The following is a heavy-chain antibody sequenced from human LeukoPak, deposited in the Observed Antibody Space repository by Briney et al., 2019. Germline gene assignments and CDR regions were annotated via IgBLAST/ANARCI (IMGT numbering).Heavy chain of an antibody. Sequence: GASVKVSCNASGYTFTSYGISWVRQAPGQGLEWMGWISAYNGNTNYAQKLQGRVTMTTDTSTSTAYMELRNLRSDDTAVYYCARGGDDYGDYYYYMDVWGKGTTVTVSS. J-gene: IGHJ6*03. CDR1: GYTFTSYG. CDR3: ARGGDDYGDYYYYMDV. D-gene: IGHD4-17*01. V-gene: IGHV1-18*01. CDR2: ISAYNGNT.